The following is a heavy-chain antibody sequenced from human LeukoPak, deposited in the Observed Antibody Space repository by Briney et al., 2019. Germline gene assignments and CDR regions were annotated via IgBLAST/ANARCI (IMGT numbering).Heavy chain of an antibody. V-gene: IGHV3-23*01. CDR3: AKGWNGYDRFDY. CDR1: GFTFRNYA. Sequence: GGSLRLSCAASGFTFRNYAMGWVRQAPGRGLEWVSGISGSGDNTYYADAVEGRFTISRDNSKNTLYLQMNSLRAEDTAVYYCAKGWNGYDRFDYWGQGTLVTVSS. J-gene: IGHJ4*02. CDR2: ISGSGDNT. D-gene: IGHD5-12*01.